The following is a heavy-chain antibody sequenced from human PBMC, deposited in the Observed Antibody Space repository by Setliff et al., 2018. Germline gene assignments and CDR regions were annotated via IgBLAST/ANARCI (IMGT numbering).Heavy chain of an antibody. Sequence: GGSLRLSCAASGFTFPTYWMTWVRQAPGKGLEWVANIKGDESEKYYVDSVKGRFTISRDNAKTSLYLQMNNLRAEDTAVYYCVRDSPYCVNGVCRGYWGQGTQVTVSS. CDR1: GFTFPTYW. D-gene: IGHD2-21*01. J-gene: IGHJ4*02. CDR2: IKGDESEK. CDR3: VRDSPYCVNGVCRGY. V-gene: IGHV3-7*03.